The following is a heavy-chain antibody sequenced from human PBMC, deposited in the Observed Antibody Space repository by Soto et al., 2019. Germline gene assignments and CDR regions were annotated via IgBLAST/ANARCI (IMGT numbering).Heavy chain of an antibody. CDR1: GDTDTNYV. CDR3: EAEMTFGKLSVV. Sequence: QVQLVQSGAEVKKPGSSVKVSCKASGDTDTNYVISLVRQAPGQGLEWMGGIFPKFGTTYSAQKLQDRLTITADESTSTVYLQLSSLRLDDTAVYYCEAEMTFGKLSVVWGQGTTVTVYS. V-gene: IGHV1-69*01. CDR2: IFPKFGTT. D-gene: IGHD3-16*02. J-gene: IGHJ6*02.